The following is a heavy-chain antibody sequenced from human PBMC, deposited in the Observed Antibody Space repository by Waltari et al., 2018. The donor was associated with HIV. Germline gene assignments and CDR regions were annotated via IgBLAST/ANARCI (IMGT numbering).Heavy chain of an antibody. D-gene: IGHD3-16*01. CDR1: GGSISSGGYY. J-gene: IGHJ4*02. CDR3: AAWRIRGTCDY. V-gene: IGHV4-31*01. CDR2: IYYSGSP. Sequence: QVQLQESGPGLVKPSQTLSLTCTVSGGSISSGGYYWSWIRQHPGKGLEWIGYIYYSGSPYCNPSLKSLVTISVSTSKNQFSLKLSSGTAADTAVYYCAAWRIRGTCDYWGQGTLVTVSS.